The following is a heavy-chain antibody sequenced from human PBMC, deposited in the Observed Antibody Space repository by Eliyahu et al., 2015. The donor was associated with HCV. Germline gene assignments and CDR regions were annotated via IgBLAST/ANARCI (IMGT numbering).Heavy chain of an antibody. CDR1: GGTFSSYA. Sequence: QVQLVQSGAEVKKPGSSVKVSXKASGGTFSSYAISWVRQAPGQGLEWMGRIIPILGIANYAQKFQGRVTITADKSTSTAYMELSSLRSEDTAVYYCARPRGIQLWSLDVWGQGTTVTVSS. D-gene: IGHD5-18*01. CDR2: IIPILGIA. V-gene: IGHV1-69*04. J-gene: IGHJ6*02. CDR3: ARPRGIQLWSLDV.